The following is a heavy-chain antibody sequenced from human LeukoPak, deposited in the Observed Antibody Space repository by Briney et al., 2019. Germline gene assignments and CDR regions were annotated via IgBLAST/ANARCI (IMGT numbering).Heavy chain of an antibody. CDR1: GGSISGSCCY. D-gene: IGHD3-16*01. CDR2: TSYSGST. Sequence: SETLSLTCTVSGGSISGSCCYWGWIRQTPGKDLEWIGSTSYSGSTHYNPSFKSRFTVSVDTSKNQLFLNLSSVTAADTAVYYCSRTTGDSAIIAAHWGQGTLVTVSS. J-gene: IGHJ4*02. V-gene: IGHV4-39*01. CDR3: SRTTGDSAIIAAH.